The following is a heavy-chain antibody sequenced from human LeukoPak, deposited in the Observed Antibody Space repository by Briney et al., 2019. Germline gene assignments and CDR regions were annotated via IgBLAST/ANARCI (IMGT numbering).Heavy chain of an antibody. CDR3: ARDRTGDPDY. J-gene: IGHJ4*02. Sequence: PSGTLSLTCTVSGYSISSGYYWGWIRQPPGKGLEWIGSIYHSGSTYYNPSLKSRVTISVDTSKNQFSLKLSSVTAADTAVYYCARDRTGDPDYWGQGTPVTVSS. D-gene: IGHD7-27*01. V-gene: IGHV4-38-2*02. CDR2: IYHSGST. CDR1: GYSISSGYY.